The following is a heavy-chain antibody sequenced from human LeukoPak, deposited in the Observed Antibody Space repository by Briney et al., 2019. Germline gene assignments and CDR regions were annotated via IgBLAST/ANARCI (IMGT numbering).Heavy chain of an antibody. V-gene: IGHV5-51*01. Sequence: GESLKISWKASGYSFNIYWMAWVRQMPGKGLEWMGIIHLGDSDTRYSPSFQGQVTISADKSISTAYLQWSSLKASDTAIYYCARPREEGATDAFDIWGQGTMVTVSS. CDR3: ARPREEGATDAFDI. CDR2: IHLGDSDT. J-gene: IGHJ3*02. CDR1: GYSFNIYW. D-gene: IGHD1-26*01.